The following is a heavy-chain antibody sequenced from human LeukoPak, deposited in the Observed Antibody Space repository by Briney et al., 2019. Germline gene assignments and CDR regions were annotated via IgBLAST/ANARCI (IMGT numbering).Heavy chain of an antibody. V-gene: IGHV4-39*01. CDR1: GGSISSSRYY. Sequence: SETLSLTCTVSGGSISSSRYYWGWIRQPPGKGLEWIGSIYYSGSTYYNPSLKSRVTISVDTSKNQFSLKLSSVTAADTAVYYCATQLPAHDYSNYPDYWGQGTLVTVSS. J-gene: IGHJ4*02. D-gene: IGHD4-11*01. CDR3: ATQLPAHDYSNYPDY. CDR2: IYYSGST.